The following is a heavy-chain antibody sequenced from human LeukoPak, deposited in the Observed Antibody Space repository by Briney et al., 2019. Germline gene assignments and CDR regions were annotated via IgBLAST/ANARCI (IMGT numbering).Heavy chain of an antibody. CDR3: AKADHRLGEGFDD. Sequence: ASVKVSCKASGYTFTSYDINWVRQAPGQGLEWMGWISGYNGNTNYAQNLQARVTMTTHPTTRTAHTELTSLTSDNPARYYVAKADHRLGEGFDDWGQGSLVTVSS. CDR1: GYTFTSYD. D-gene: IGHD3-16*01. CDR2: ISGYNGNT. J-gene: IGHJ4*02. V-gene: IGHV1-18*01.